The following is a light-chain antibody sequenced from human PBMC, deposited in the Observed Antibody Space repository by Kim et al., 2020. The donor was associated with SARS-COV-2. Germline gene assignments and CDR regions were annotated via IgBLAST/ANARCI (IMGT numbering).Light chain of an antibody. V-gene: IGLV3-1*01. Sequence: PGQTASITCSGDKLGDKYACWYQQKPGQSPVLVIYQDTKRPSGIPERFSGSNSGNTATLTISGTQAIDAADYYCQTWDSSAVLFGGGTQLTVL. CDR1: KLGDKY. CDR3: QTWDSSAVL. CDR2: QDT. J-gene: IGLJ2*01.